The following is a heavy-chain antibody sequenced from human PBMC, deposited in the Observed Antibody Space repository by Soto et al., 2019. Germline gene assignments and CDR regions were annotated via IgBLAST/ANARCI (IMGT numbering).Heavy chain of an antibody. Sequence: HSQTLSLTCAISGDSVSSNSAAWNWIRQSPSRGLEWLGRTYYRSKWYNDYAVSVESRITINPDPSKNQFSLQLNSVTPEDTAIYYCARGLNYYASVSPSYGMDVWGQGTTVTVSS. D-gene: IGHD3-10*01. CDR3: ARGLNYYASVSPSYGMDV. CDR2: TYYRSKWYN. V-gene: IGHV6-1*01. CDR1: GDSVSSNSAA. J-gene: IGHJ6*02.